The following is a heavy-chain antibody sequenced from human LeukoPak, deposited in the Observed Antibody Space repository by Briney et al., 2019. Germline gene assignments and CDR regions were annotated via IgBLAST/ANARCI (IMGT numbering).Heavy chain of an antibody. Sequence: SETLSLTCTVSGGSISSSSYYWGWIRQPPGKGLEWIGEINHSGSTNYNPSLKSRVTISVDTSKNQFSLKLSSVTAADTAVYYCARAPKVGYCTNGVCRPNWFDPWGQGTLVTVSS. J-gene: IGHJ5*02. D-gene: IGHD2-8*01. CDR3: ARAPKVGYCTNGVCRPNWFDP. CDR1: GGSISSSSYY. V-gene: IGHV4-39*07. CDR2: INHSGST.